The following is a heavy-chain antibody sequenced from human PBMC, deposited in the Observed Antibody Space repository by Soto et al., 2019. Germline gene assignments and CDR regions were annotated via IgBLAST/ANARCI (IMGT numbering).Heavy chain of an antibody. D-gene: IGHD2-2*01. Sequence: QITLKESGPTLVNPTQTLTLTCTFSGFSLSTSGVGVGWIRQPPGKALEWLALIYWNDDKRYSPSLKSRLTITKDTSKNQVVLTMTNMDPVDTATYYCAHAPVGYCSSSSCLNWFDPWGQGTLVTVSS. CDR1: GFSLSTSGVG. J-gene: IGHJ5*02. CDR3: AHAPVGYCSSSSCLNWFDP. V-gene: IGHV2-5*01. CDR2: IYWNDDK.